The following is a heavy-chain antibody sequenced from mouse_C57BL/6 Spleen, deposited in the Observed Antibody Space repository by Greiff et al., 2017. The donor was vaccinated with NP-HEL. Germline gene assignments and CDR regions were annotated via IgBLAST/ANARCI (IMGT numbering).Heavy chain of an antibody. CDR2: IYPRSGNT. CDR1: GYTFTSYG. D-gene: IGHD2-3*01. J-gene: IGHJ3*01. Sequence: QVQLKESGAELARPGASVKLSCKASGYTFTSYGISWVKQRTGQGLEWIGEIYPRSGNTYYNEKFKGKATLTADKSSSTAYMELRSLTSEDSAVYFCAAYDGYYWFAYWGQGTLVTVSA. CDR3: AAYDGYYWFAY. V-gene: IGHV1-81*01.